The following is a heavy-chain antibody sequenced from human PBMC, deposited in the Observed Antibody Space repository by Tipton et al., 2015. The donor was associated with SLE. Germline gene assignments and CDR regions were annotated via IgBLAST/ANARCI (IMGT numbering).Heavy chain of an antibody. V-gene: IGHV4-39*07. CDR3: ARIGSEYSSSPHPVDY. CDR1: GGSISSSSYY. D-gene: IGHD6-6*01. J-gene: IGHJ4*02. Sequence: TLSLTCTVSGGSISSSSYYWGWIRQPPGKGLEWIGSIYYSGSTYYNPSLKSRVTISVDTSKNQFSLKLSSVTAADTAVYYCARIGSEYSSSPHPVDYWGQGTLVTVSS. CDR2: IYYSGST.